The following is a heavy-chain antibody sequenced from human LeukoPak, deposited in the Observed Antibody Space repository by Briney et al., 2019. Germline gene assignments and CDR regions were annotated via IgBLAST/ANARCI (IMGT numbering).Heavy chain of an antibody. V-gene: IGHV3-53*01. Sequence: GGSLRLSCAASGFTVTTNYMSWVRQAPGKGLECISVIYSGGSTYYADSVKGRFTVSRDNAKNSLFLHMNSLRAEDTAVYYCARDAIWFGELMGAFDIWGHGTMVTVSS. J-gene: IGHJ3*02. CDR3: ARDAIWFGELMGAFDI. CDR2: IYSGGST. D-gene: IGHD3-10*01. CDR1: GFTVTTNY.